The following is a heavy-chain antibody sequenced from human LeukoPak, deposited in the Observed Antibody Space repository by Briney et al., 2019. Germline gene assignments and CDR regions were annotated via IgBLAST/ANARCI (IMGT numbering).Heavy chain of an antibody. Sequence: GESLKISCKDSGHSFTSYWISWVRQMPGKGLEWMGRIDPSDSYTNYSPSFQGHVTNSVDKSISTAYLQWTSLKSSDSAMYYCARRGYYYYGMDVWGQGTTVTVSS. V-gene: IGHV5-10-1*01. D-gene: IGHD3-10*01. J-gene: IGHJ6*02. CDR2: IDPSDSYT. CDR1: GHSFTSYW. CDR3: ARRGYYYYGMDV.